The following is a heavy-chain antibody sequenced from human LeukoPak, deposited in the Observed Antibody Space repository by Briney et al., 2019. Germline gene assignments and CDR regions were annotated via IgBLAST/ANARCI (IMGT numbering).Heavy chain of an antibody. J-gene: IGHJ5*02. V-gene: IGHV1-46*01. D-gene: IGHD2-15*01. CDR2: INPSGGST. CDR1: GYTFTSYY. CDR3: ARDRSQGYCSGGSCYSGNWFDP. Sequence: GASVKVSCKASGYTFTSYYMHWVRQAPGQGLEWMGIINPSGGSTSYAQKFQGRVTMTRDTSTSTVYMELSSLRSEDTAVYYCARDRSQGYCSGGSCYSGNWFDPWGQGTLVTVSS.